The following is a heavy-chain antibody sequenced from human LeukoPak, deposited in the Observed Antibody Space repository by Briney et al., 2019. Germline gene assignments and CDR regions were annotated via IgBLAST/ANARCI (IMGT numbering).Heavy chain of an antibody. Sequence: PSETLSLTCTVSGGSISSSSYFWAWIRPPPGKGLEWIGSINYSGSAYYNPSLKSRVTISVDTSKNQFSMKLSSVTAADTALYYCARDARIVGATTVDLWGQGTLVTVSS. CDR3: ARDARIVGATTVDL. V-gene: IGHV4-39*07. J-gene: IGHJ5*02. D-gene: IGHD1-26*01. CDR2: INYSGSA. CDR1: GGSISSSSYF.